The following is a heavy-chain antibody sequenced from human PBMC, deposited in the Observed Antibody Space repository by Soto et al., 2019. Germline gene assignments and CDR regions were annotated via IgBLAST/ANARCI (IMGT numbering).Heavy chain of an antibody. CDR3: ARGSYYSGWV. CDR2: TYYRSKWYS. J-gene: IGHJ4*02. CDR1: GDSVSSTSTA. Sequence: SQTLSLTCAISGDSVSSTSTAWSWIRQSPSRGLEWLGRTYYRSKWYSDYAISVKSRITINPDTSKNQFSLQLNSVTPEDTAVYYCARGSYYSGWVWGQGTLVTVSS. V-gene: IGHV6-1*01. D-gene: IGHD6-19*01.